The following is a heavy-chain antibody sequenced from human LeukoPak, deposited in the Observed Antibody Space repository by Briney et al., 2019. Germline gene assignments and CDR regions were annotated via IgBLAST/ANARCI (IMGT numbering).Heavy chain of an antibody. CDR1: GNTFTDYY. J-gene: IGHJ4*02. Sequence: ASVKVSCKASGNTFTDYYMHWVRQAPGQGLEWMGIINPSGGSTSYAQKFQGRVTMTRDTSTSTVYMELYSLKSEDTAVYYCARGERLFHYWGQGTLVTVPS. D-gene: IGHD2/OR15-2a*01. CDR3: ARGERLFHY. CDR2: INPSGGST. V-gene: IGHV1-46*01.